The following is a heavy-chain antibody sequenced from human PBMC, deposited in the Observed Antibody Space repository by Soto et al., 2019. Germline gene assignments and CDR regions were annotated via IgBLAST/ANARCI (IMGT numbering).Heavy chain of an antibody. CDR3: ARTGDYYDSSGYYYGYYGMDV. D-gene: IGHD3-22*01. CDR2: INPSGGST. Sequence: ASVKVSCKASGGTFSSYYMHWVRQAPGQGLEWMGIINPSGGSTSYAQKFQGRVTMTRDTSTSTVYMELSSLRSEDAAVYYCARTGDYYDSSGYYYGYYGMDVWGQGTTVTVSS. V-gene: IGHV1-46*03. J-gene: IGHJ6*02. CDR1: GGTFSSYY.